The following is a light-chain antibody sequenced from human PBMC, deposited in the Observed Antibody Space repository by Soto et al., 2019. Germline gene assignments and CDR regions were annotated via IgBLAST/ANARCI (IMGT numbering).Light chain of an antibody. J-gene: IGKJ1*01. CDR1: QSVSSN. CDR2: GAS. CDR3: QQRSNWPRT. Sequence: EIVMTQSPATLSVSPWERATLSCMASQSVSSNLSWYQQKPGQAPRLLIYGASTRATDVPARFSGSGSGTDFTLTISSLEPEDFAVYYCQQRSNWPRTFGQGTKVDI. V-gene: IGKV3-15*01.